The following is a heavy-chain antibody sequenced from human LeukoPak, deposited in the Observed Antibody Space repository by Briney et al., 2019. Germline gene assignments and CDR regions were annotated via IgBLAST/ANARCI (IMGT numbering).Heavy chain of an antibody. V-gene: IGHV3-23*01. J-gene: IGHJ4*02. CDR1: GFTFSSYA. Sequence: PGGSLRLSCAASGFTFSSYAMSWVRQAPGKGLEWVSAISGSGGSTYYADSVKGRFTISRDNSKNTLYLQMNSLRAEDTAVYYCAKDGLLWFGELLQVDYWGQGTLVIVSS. CDR2: ISGSGGST. CDR3: AKDGLLWFGELLQVDY. D-gene: IGHD3-10*01.